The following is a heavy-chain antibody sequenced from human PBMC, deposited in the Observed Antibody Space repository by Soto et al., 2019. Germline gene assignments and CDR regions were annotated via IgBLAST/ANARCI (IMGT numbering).Heavy chain of an antibody. Sequence: EVQLLESGGGLVQPGGSLRLYCAASGFTFSSYALSWVRLAPGKGLEWVSAISGSGAGTYYADSVKGRFTISRDNSKNTLYLQMNSLRAEDTAVYYCANSLAAAGIAMDYWGQGTLVTVSS. CDR1: GFTFSSYA. J-gene: IGHJ4*02. CDR2: ISGSGAGT. CDR3: ANSLAAAGIAMDY. D-gene: IGHD6-13*01. V-gene: IGHV3-23*01.